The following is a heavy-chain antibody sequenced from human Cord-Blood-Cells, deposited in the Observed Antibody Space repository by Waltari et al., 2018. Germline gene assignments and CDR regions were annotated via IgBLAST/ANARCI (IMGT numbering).Heavy chain of an antibody. CDR2: ISYDGSNK. CDR3: AKGGSRFGELLFDY. D-gene: IGHD3-10*01. J-gene: IGHJ4*02. Sequence: QVQLVESGGGVVQPGRSLRLSCAASGFTFSSYGMHWVRQAPGKGVEWVAVISYDGSNKDYADSVKCRFTISRDNSKNTLYLQMNSLRAEDTAVYYCAKGGSRFGELLFDYWGQGTLVTVSS. V-gene: IGHV3-30*18. CDR1: GFTFSSYG.